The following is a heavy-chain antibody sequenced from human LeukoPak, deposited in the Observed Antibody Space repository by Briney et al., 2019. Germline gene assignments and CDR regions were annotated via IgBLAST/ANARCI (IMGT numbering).Heavy chain of an antibody. CDR2: INHNGYT. CDR1: GGPFSGYY. Sequence: SETLSLTCAVYGGPFSGYYWNGIRQPLGKGLEWIGEINHNGYTNYNPSPQSRVTISVDTSKNQFSLKVYSLTAADTPVYFCARAGTDYRGAVFDYWGQEILVSVSS. V-gene: IGHV4-34*01. D-gene: IGHD3-10*01. J-gene: IGHJ4*02. CDR3: ARAGTDYRGAVFDY.